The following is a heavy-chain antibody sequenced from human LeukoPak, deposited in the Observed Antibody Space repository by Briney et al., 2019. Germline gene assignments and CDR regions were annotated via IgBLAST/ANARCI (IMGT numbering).Heavy chain of an antibody. J-gene: IGHJ4*02. CDR2: ISAYNGNT. D-gene: IGHD3-10*01. CDR3: ARDGVSRLWFGESKPTPTNDFDY. CDR1: GGTFSSYA. Sequence: GASVKVSCKASGGTFSSYAISWVRQAPGQGLEWMGWISAYNGNTNYAQKLQGRVTMTTDTSTSTAYMELRSLRSDDTAVYYCARDGVSRLWFGESKPTPTNDFDYWGQGTLVTVSS. V-gene: IGHV1-18*01.